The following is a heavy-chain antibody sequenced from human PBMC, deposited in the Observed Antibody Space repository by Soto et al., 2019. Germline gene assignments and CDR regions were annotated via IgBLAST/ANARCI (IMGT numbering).Heavy chain of an antibody. CDR3: ARDLFDY. Sequence: EVQLVESGGGLVQPGGSLRLSCAASGFTFSNYWMNWVRQAPGKGLEWVPNINEDGSEKYYGDSAKDRFTISRDNAKNSLYLQMSSLRAEDTAVYYCARDLFDYWGQGTLVTVAS. J-gene: IGHJ4*02. V-gene: IGHV3-7*01. CDR2: INEDGSEK. CDR1: GFTFSNYW.